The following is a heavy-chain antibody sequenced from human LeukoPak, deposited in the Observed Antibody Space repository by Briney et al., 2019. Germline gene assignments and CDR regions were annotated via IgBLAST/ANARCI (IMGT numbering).Heavy chain of an antibody. Sequence: GGFLRLSCAASGFTVSSNFMSWVRQAPGKGLEWVSVIYSDENTHYADSVKGRFTISRDISKNRVYLQMDSLTVEDTAVYYCARDQVGYTYGTSWGQGTLVTVSS. CDR3: ARDQVGYTYGTS. V-gene: IGHV3-66*01. D-gene: IGHD5-18*01. J-gene: IGHJ5*02. CDR2: IYSDENT. CDR1: GFTVSSNF.